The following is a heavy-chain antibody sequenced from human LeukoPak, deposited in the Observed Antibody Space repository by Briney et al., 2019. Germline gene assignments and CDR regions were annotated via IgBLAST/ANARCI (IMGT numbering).Heavy chain of an antibody. CDR3: ARGLPRADNDY. D-gene: IGHD3-9*01. CDR1: GFTFTNYG. Sequence: ASVKVSCKASGFTFTNYGITWVRQAPGQGLEWMGWISVYNGNRNYAQKFQGRVTMTTDTSTSTAYMELRSLRSDDTAVYYCARGLPRADNDYWGQGTLVTVSS. V-gene: IGHV1-18*01. CDR2: ISVYNGNR. J-gene: IGHJ4*02.